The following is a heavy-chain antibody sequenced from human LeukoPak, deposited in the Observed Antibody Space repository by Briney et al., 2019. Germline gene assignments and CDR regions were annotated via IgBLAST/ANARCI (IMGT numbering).Heavy chain of an antibody. V-gene: IGHV4-59*08. J-gene: IGHJ4*02. CDR2: MHYRGRH. CDR3: TRHLDYYGSGSYEY. D-gene: IGHD3-10*01. CDR1: AGSISGFH. Sequence: SQTLSLTCTVAAGSISGFHGGCIRQPPRKGLEWIGYMHYRGRHDYHPSLKSRVTISVDTSKHQFSLKLSSVTAADTAVYYCTRHLDYYGSGSYEYWGQGTLVTVSS.